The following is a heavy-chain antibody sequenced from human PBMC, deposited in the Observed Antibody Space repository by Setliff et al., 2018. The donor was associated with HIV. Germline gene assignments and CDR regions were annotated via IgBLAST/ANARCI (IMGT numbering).Heavy chain of an antibody. J-gene: IGHJ6*03. CDR1: GGTFSSYA. D-gene: IGHD3-22*01. CDR3: ARGNYDTSDYYTNFYYYYMDV. CDR2: IIPIFGTA. V-gene: IGHV1-69*13. Sequence: GASVKVSCKASGGTFSSYAINWVRQAPGQGLEWMGGIIPIFGTANYAQKFQGRVTITADESTSTAYMELSSLRSEDTAIYYCARGNYDTSDYYTNFYYYYMDVWGKGTTVTVSS.